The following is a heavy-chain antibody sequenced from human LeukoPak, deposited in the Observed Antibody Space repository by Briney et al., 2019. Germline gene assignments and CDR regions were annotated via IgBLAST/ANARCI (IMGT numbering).Heavy chain of an antibody. CDR2: ISYDGSNK. D-gene: IGHD6-13*01. CDR3: ARGRAAAGHFDL. V-gene: IGHV3-30*03. CDR1: GFTFSSYG. J-gene: IGHJ4*02. Sequence: PGGSLRLSCAASGFTFSSYGMHWVRQAPGKGLEWVAVISYDGSNKYYADSVKGRFTISRDNSKNTLYLQMNSLRAEDTAVYYCARGRAAAGHFDLWGQGTLVTVSS.